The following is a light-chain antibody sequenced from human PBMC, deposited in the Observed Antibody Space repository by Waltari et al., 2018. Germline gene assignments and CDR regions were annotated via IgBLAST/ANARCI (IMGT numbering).Light chain of an antibody. CDR3: QQYYSRRT. CDR2: WAS. CDR1: QSVLYNSNDKNY. V-gene: IGKV4-1*01. J-gene: IGKJ1*01. Sequence: DIVMTQSPEFLAVSLGERATINCKSSQSVLYNSNDKNYLAWYQQKPGQPPKLLIYWASTRQSGVPDRFSGSGSGTDCTLTINSLQAEDVAVYYCQQYYSRRTFGRGTRVEIK.